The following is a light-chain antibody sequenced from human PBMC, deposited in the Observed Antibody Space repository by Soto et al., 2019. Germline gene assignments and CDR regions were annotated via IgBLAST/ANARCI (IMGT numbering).Light chain of an antibody. Sequence: QSALTQPASVSGSPGQSITISCTGTSSDVGGFNVVSWYQQHPGKAPKVIIYEGIKRPSGVSNRFSGSNSGSTASLTISGLQAEDEADYYCCSYVGATTYVFGTGTKVT. V-gene: IGLV2-23*01. CDR3: CSYVGATTYV. CDR2: EGI. CDR1: SSDVGGFNV. J-gene: IGLJ1*01.